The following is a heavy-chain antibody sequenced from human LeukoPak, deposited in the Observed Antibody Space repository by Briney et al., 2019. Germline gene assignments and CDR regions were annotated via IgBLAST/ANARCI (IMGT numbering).Heavy chain of an antibody. Sequence: SETLSLTCSVSGVSLSTNYWSWIRRPPGKGLEWMGNINHEGDTNFNPSPKSRGTLTVDTYTNQVYLRLRSVNAEDTADYSCARASAWEGDWIDLMDVWGQGTTVIVSS. D-gene: IGHD2-21*02. V-gene: IGHV4-59*01. J-gene: IGHJ6*02. CDR2: INHEGDT. CDR3: ARASAWEGDWIDLMDV. CDR1: GVSLSTNY.